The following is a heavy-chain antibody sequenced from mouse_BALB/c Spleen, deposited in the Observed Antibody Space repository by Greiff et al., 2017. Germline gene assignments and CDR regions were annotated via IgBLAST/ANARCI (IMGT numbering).Heavy chain of an antibody. Sequence: DVMLVESGGGLVQPGGSLKLSCAASGFTFSSYGMSWVRQTPDKRLELVATINSNGGSTYYPDSVKGRFTISRDNAKNTLYLQMSSLKSEDTAMYYCARDYDYAMDYWGQGTSVTVSS. D-gene: IGHD2-12*01. CDR1: GFTFSSYG. J-gene: IGHJ4*01. CDR2: INSNGGST. CDR3: ARDYDYAMDY. V-gene: IGHV5-6-3*01.